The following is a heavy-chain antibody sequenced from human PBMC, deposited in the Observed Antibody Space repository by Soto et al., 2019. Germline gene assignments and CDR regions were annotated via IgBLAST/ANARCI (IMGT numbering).Heavy chain of an antibody. CDR1: GFTFSSYA. J-gene: IGHJ4*02. CDR3: ARDSPYGSGSYYPDY. D-gene: IGHD3-10*01. Sequence: PGGSLRLSCAASGFTFSSYAMHWVRQAPGKGLEWVAVISYDGSNKYYADSVKGRFTISRDNSKNTLYLQMNSLRAEDTAVYYCARDSPYGSGSYYPDYWGQGTLVTVSS. CDR2: ISYDGSNK. V-gene: IGHV3-30-3*01.